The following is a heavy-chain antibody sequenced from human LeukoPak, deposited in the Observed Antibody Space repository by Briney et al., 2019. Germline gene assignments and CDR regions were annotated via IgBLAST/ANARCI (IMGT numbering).Heavy chain of an antibody. V-gene: IGHV4-34*01. D-gene: IGHD3-10*01. CDR2: INHSGST. J-gene: IGHJ6*03. Sequence: PSETLSLPCAVYGGSFSGYYWSWIRLPPGKGLEWIGVINHSGSTNSNPSLKSRVTISVYTSKNQFSLKLRSVTAADTAVYYCARGARSYYGWGRGWYYYYMDVWGKGTTVTVSS. CDR1: GGSFSGYY. CDR3: ARGARSYYGWGRGWYYYYMDV.